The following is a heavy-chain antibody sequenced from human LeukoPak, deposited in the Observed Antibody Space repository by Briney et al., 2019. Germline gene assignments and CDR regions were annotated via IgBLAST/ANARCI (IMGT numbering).Heavy chain of an antibody. CDR3: ARVGSWYKYNWFDP. V-gene: IGHV4-34*01. CDR1: GGSFSGYY. J-gene: IGHJ5*02. CDR2: INHSGST. D-gene: IGHD6-13*01. Sequence: SETLSLTCAVSGGSFSGYYWSWIRQPPGKGLEWIGEINHSGSTNYNPSLKSRVTISVDTSKNQFSLKLSSVTAADTAVYYCARVGSWYKYNWFDPWGQGTLVTVSS.